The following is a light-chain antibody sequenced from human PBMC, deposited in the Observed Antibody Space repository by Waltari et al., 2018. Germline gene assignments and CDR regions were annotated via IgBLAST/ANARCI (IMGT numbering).Light chain of an antibody. CDR1: SSDVGGFTA. V-gene: IGLV2-14*03. CDR3: CSYTTSNTYV. Sequence: HSALTQPASVSGSPGQSITIPCTGTSSDVGGFTAVSWYQQHPGKAPKIVIYVVTRWPPGVSNRFSGSKSGNTATLTISGLQAEDEAEYYCCSYTTSNTYVFGTGTKVTVL. J-gene: IGLJ1*01. CDR2: VVT.